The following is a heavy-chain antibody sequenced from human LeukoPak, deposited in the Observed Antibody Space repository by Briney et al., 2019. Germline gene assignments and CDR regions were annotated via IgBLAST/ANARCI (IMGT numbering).Heavy chain of an antibody. CDR2: ISGSGGST. Sequence: GGTLRLSCAASGFTFSNYGMSWVRQAPGKGLEWVSGISGSGGSTYYADSVKGRFTISRDNSKNTLYLQMNSLGGEDTAVYYCTRERGLIAPSGVDLWGQGTLVTVSS. CDR3: TRERGLIAPSGVDL. V-gene: IGHV3-23*01. D-gene: IGHD6-13*01. J-gene: IGHJ4*02. CDR1: GFTFSNYG.